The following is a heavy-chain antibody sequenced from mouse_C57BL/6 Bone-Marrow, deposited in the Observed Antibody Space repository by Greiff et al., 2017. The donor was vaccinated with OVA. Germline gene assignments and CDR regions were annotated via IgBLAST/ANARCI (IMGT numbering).Heavy chain of an antibody. CDR2: IDPETGGT. CDR1: GYTFTDYE. J-gene: IGHJ4*01. V-gene: IGHV1-15*01. CDR3: TRPTTVVGDYAMDY. Sequence: QVQLKQSGAELVRPGASVTLSCKASGYTFTDYEMHWVKQTPVHGLEWIGAIDPETGGTAYNQKFKGKAILTADKSSSTAYMELRSLTSEDSAVYYCTRPTTVVGDYAMDYWGQGTSVTVSS. D-gene: IGHD1-1*01.